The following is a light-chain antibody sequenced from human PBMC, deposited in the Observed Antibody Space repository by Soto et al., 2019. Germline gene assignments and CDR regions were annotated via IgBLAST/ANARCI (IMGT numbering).Light chain of an antibody. Sequence: DIAMTQTPLSVCVTPGQPASISCKSSRSLLHSDGKTYLYWYLQKPGQPQRLLIYEVSNLFSGVSDRFRRSGSGTDFTLKIRLVEAEDVGVYYCMQSIKLPITLVQGTRLELK. CDR3: MQSIKLPIT. CDR2: EVS. V-gene: IGKV2D-29*01. CDR1: RSLLHSDGKTY. J-gene: IGKJ5*01.